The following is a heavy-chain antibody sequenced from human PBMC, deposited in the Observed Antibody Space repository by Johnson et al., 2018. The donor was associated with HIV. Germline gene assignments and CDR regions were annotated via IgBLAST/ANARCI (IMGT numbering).Heavy chain of an antibody. D-gene: IGHD1-1*01. CDR2: INWNGYST. CDR3: AKDMVTTGFRAVDI. CDR1: GFTFDDYA. J-gene: IGHJ3*02. V-gene: IGHV3-9*01. Sequence: VQLVESGGGLVQPGRSLRLSCAASGFTFDDYAMHWVRQAPGKGLEWVSGINWNGYSTGHADSVKGRCTISRDNSKNTLYLQMNSLRAEDTAVYYCAKDMVTTGFRAVDIWGQGTVVTVSS.